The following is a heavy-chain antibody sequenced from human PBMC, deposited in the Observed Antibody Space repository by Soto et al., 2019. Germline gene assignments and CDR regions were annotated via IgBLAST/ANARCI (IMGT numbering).Heavy chain of an antibody. Sequence: QLQLQESGPGLVKPSETLSLTCTVSGGSISSSSYYWGWIRQPPGKGLEWIGSIYYSGSTYYNPSLKSRVTISVDTSKNQFSLKLSSVTAADTAVYYCARLRRYYDILTGYSKLHDYWGQGTLVTVSS. CDR1: GGSISSSSYY. CDR3: ARLRRYYDILTGYSKLHDY. CDR2: IYYSGST. V-gene: IGHV4-39*01. J-gene: IGHJ4*02. D-gene: IGHD3-9*01.